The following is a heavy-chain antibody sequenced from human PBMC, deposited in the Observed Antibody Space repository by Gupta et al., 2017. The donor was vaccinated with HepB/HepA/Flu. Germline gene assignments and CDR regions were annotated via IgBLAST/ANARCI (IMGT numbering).Heavy chain of an antibody. Sequence: QVQLQQWGAGLLKPSETLSLTCAVYGGSFSDYYWSWIRQPPGKGLEWIGEINQSGSTNYNPSLKSRVTISIDTSKNQFSLKLSSVTAADTAVYYCARGDSSTYYFDYWGQGTLVTVSS. CDR2: INQSGST. V-gene: IGHV4-34*01. CDR1: GGSFSDYY. CDR3: ARGDSSTYYFDY. J-gene: IGHJ4*02. D-gene: IGHD6-13*01.